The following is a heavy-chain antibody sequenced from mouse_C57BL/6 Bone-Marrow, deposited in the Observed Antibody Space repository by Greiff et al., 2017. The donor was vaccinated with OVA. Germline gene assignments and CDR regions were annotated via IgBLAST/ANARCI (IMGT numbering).Heavy chain of an antibody. CDR3: ARWGDWYFDV. Sequence: QVQLQQPGAELVRPGSSVKLSCKASGYTFTSYWMDWVKQRPGQGLEWIGNIYPSDSETNYNQKFKDKATLTVDKSSSTAYMQLSSLTSEDSAVYYCARWGDWYFDVWGTGTTVTVSS. J-gene: IGHJ1*03. CDR1: GYTFTSYW. CDR2: IYPSDSET. V-gene: IGHV1-61*01.